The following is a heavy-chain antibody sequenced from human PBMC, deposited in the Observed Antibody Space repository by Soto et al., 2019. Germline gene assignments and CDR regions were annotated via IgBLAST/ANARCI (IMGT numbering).Heavy chain of an antibody. CDR1: GFTFSSYG. V-gene: IGHV3-30*18. D-gene: IGHD2-2*01. CDR3: AKGSVPAAGLDY. CDR2: ISYDGSNK. Sequence: GGSLRLSCVASGFTFSSYGMHWVRQAPGKGLEWVAVISYDGSNKYYADSVKGRFTISRDNSKNTLYLQMNSLRAEDTAVYYCAKGSVPAAGLDYWGQGTLVTVSS. J-gene: IGHJ4*02.